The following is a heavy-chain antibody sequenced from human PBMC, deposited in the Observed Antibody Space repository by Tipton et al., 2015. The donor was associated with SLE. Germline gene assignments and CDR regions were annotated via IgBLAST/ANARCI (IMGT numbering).Heavy chain of an antibody. V-gene: IGHV4-39*07. CDR3: ARDGLHYYHYRMDV. J-gene: IGHJ6*04. D-gene: IGHD3-16*02. CDR1: GGSISGSSYY. Sequence: TLSLTCTVSGGSISGSSYYWGWIRQPPGKGLEWIASIYYSGSTYYNPSLKTGVTISVDTSENQFSPKLRSVTAADTAVYYCARDGLHYYHYRMDVWGKGTTVTVSS. CDR2: IYYSGST.